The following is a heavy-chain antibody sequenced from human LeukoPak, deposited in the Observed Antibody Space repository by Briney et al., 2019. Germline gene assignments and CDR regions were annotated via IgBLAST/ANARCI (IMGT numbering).Heavy chain of an antibody. V-gene: IGHV3-66*01. Sequence: GGSLRLSCAASGFTVSSNYMSWVRQAPGKGLEWVSVIYSGGSTYYADSVKGRFTISRDNSKNTLYLQMSSLRAEDTAVYYCARDTDYGGLDYWGQGTLVTVSS. D-gene: IGHD4-17*01. J-gene: IGHJ4*02. CDR2: IYSGGST. CDR1: GFTVSSNY. CDR3: ARDTDYGGLDY.